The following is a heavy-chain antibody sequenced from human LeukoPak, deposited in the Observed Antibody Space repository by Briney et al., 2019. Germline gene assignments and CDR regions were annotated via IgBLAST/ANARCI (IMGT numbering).Heavy chain of an antibody. J-gene: IGHJ6*03. CDR2: INSFSGAV. CDR3: SGGPPRFFYYIDV. V-gene: IGHV1-69*13. D-gene: IGHD3-3*01. CDR1: GDTSSKYI. Sequence: GASVKVSCKSSGDTSSKYIISWIRQAAAHGLEWMGGINSFSGAVRYARNLDGRVTIPAVQTTITVYMEMSGLRSEDTAVCFCSGGPPRFFYYIDVWGKRTTVTV.